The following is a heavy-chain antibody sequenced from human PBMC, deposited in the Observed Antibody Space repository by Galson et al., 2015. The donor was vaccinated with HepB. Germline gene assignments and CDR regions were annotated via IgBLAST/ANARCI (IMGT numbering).Heavy chain of an antibody. V-gene: IGHV3-30*04. J-gene: IGHJ6*02. D-gene: IGHD4-17*01. CDR2: ISYDGSNK. CDR3: ARDRPDLDYGDYDPRSYGMDV. Sequence: SLRLSCAASGFTFSSYAMHWVRQAPGKGLEWVAVISYDGSNKYYADSVKGRFTISRDNSKNTLYLQMNSLRAEDTAVYYCARDRPDLDYGDYDPRSYGMDVWGQGTTVTVSS. CDR1: GFTFSSYA.